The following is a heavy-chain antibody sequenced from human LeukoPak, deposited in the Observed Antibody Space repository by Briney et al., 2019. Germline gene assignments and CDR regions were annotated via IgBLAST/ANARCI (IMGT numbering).Heavy chain of an antibody. CDR3: AKDLGRYRNNFFDY. CDR1: GYTFTGYY. D-gene: IGHD1-26*01. V-gene: IGHV1-2*02. J-gene: IGHJ4*02. CDR2: INPNSGGT. Sequence: GASVKVSCKASGYTFTGYYMHWVRQAPGQGLEWMGWINPNSGGTNYAQKFQGRVTMTRDTSISTAYMELSRLRSDDTAVYYCAKDLGRYRNNFFDYWGQGNLVTVSS.